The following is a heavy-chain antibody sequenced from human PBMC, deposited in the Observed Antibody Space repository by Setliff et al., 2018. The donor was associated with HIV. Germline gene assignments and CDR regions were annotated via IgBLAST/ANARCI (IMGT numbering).Heavy chain of an antibody. CDR2: IYPGDSDT. CDR3: ARPRGNDYAGSGFDN. D-gene: IGHD2-2*01. Sequence: GESLKISCQSSGYSFSSNWIAWVRQMPGEGLEWMGIIYPGDSDTRYSPSFQGQVTISADKSINTAYLQWTTLKASDSAMYYCARPRGNDYAGSGFDNWGQGTLVTVSS. CDR1: GYSFSSNW. V-gene: IGHV5-51*01. J-gene: IGHJ4*02.